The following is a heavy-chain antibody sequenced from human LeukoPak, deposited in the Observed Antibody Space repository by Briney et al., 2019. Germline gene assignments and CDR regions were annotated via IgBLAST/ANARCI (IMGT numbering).Heavy chain of an antibody. V-gene: IGHV4-59*01. D-gene: IGHD4-23*01. J-gene: IGHJ3*02. CDR3: ARLGSPPGYGGNKAFDI. CDR2: IYYSGST. CDR1: GGSISSYY. Sequence: KPSETLSLTCTVSGGSISSYYWSWIRQPPGKGLEWIGYIYYSGSTNFNPSLKSRVTISVDTSKNQFSLKLSSVTAADTAVYYCARLGSPPGYGGNKAFDIWGHGTMATVSS.